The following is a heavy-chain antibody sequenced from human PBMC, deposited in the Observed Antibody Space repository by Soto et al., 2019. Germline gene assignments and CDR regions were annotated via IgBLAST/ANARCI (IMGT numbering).Heavy chain of an antibody. D-gene: IGHD2-15*01. CDR2: IIPIFGTA. CDR1: GGTFSSYA. Sequence: ASVKVSCKASGGTFSSYAISRVRQAPGQGLEWMGGIIPIFGTANYAQKFQGRVTITADESTSTAYMELSSLRSEDTAVYYCARGYCSGGSCYYFYYYGMDVWGQGTTVTVSS. J-gene: IGHJ6*02. V-gene: IGHV1-69*13. CDR3: ARGYCSGGSCYYFYYYGMDV.